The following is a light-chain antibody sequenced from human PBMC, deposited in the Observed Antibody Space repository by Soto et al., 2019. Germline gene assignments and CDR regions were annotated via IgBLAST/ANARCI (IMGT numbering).Light chain of an antibody. CDR3: QQYTTYWT. CDR1: QGISRW. Sequence: DIQMTQSPSTLPASVGHRVTITCRASQGISRWLAWYQQRPGKAPKLLIYDASTLHSGVSSRFSGSGSGTEFTLTISSLQPNDSATYYCQQYTTYWTFGQGTKVDIK. CDR2: DAS. V-gene: IGKV1-5*01. J-gene: IGKJ1*01.